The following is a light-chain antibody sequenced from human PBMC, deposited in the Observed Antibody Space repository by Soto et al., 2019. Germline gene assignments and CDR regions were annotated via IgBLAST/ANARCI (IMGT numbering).Light chain of an antibody. CDR3: QHYGSSHLVI. V-gene: IGKV3-20*01. J-gene: IGKJ5*01. CDR1: QSVSSSY. CDR2: GAS. Sequence: EIVLTQSPGTLSLSPGERATLSCRASQSVSSSYLAWYQQKPGQAPRLLIYGASSRATGIPDRFSGSWSGTDFTLTISRLEPEDFAVYYCQHYGSSHLVIFRQGTRLEIK.